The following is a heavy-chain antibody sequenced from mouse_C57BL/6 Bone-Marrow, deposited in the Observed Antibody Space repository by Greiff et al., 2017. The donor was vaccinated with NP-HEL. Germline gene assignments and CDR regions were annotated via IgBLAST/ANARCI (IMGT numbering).Heavy chain of an antibody. CDR1: GFSLTSYG. D-gene: IGHD4-1*01. CDR2: IWSGGST. J-gene: IGHJ4*01. CDR3: ARDLTGPSYYAMDY. Sequence: VKLQESGPGLVQPSQSLSITCTVSGFSLTSYGVHWVRQSPGKGLEWLGVIWSGGSTDYNAAFISRLSIIKDNSKSQVFFKMTSLQADDTAIYYCARDLTGPSYYAMDYWGQGTSVTVSS. V-gene: IGHV2-2*01.